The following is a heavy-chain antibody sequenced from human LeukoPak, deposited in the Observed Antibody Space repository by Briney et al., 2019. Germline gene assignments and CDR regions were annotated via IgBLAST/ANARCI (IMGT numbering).Heavy chain of an antibody. V-gene: IGHV1-46*01. CDR1: GYTFTSYY. D-gene: IGHD1-26*01. Sequence: ASVKVSCKASGYTFTSYYIHWVRQAPGQGLEWMGIINPSGGTTVYAQNFQGRGIMTRDTSTSTVHRDLSSLRSEDAAVYYCAREPRPVGATSFGYYFDYWGQGTLVTVSS. CDR2: INPSGGTT. J-gene: IGHJ4*02. CDR3: AREPRPVGATSFGYYFDY.